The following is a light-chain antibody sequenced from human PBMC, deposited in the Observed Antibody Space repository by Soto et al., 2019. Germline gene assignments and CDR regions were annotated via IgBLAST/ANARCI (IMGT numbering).Light chain of an antibody. J-gene: IGKJ3*01. CDR3: QQYNSWPAFT. CDR1: QSVSSN. V-gene: IGKV3-15*01. Sequence: EIVMTQSPATLSVSPGERATLSCRASQSVSSNLAWYQQKPGQAPRLLIYGASTRATGIPARFSGSGSGTEFTLNISSLQSEDFAVYYCQQYNSWPAFTFGPGTKVDIK. CDR2: GAS.